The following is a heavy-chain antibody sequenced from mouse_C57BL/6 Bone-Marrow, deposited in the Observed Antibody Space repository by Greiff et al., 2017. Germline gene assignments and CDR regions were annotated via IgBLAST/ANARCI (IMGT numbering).Heavy chain of an antibody. CDR2: IYPGNSDT. CDR3: TKVYYGNYPFAY. V-gene: IGHV1-5*01. CDR1: GYTFTSYW. Sequence: VQLQQSGTVLARPGASVKMSCKTSGYTFTSYWMHWVKQRPGQGLEWIGAIYPGNSDTSYNQKFKGKAKLTAVTSASTAYMELSSLTNEDSAVYYCTKVYYGNYPFAYWGQGTLVTVSA. D-gene: IGHD2-1*01. J-gene: IGHJ3*01.